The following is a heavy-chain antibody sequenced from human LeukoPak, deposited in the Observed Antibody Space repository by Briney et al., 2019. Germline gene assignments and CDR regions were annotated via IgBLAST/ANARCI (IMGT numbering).Heavy chain of an antibody. J-gene: IGHJ6*03. CDR3: ASHVGPNFGVVIPRYYYYMDV. Sequence: PSETLSLTCTVSGGSISSSSYYWGWIRQPPGKGLEWIGSIYYSGSTYYNPSLKSRVTISVDTSKNQFSLKLSSVTAADTAVYYCASHVGPNFGVVIPRYYYYMDVWGKGTTVTVSS. CDR2: IYYSGST. CDR1: GGSISSSSYY. V-gene: IGHV4-39*01. D-gene: IGHD3-3*01.